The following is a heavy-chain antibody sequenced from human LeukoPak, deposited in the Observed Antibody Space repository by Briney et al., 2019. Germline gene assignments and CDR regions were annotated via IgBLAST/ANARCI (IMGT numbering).Heavy chain of an antibody. V-gene: IGHV3-64*01. CDR1: GFTFSSYA. CDR2: ISSNGGST. Sequence: GGSLRLSCAASGFTFSSYAMHWVRQAPGKGLEYVSAISSNGGSTYYANSVKGRFTISRDNSKNTLYLQMGSLRAEDMAVYYCAKGGGFYYDSNGYYRFFDYWGQGSLVTVAS. D-gene: IGHD3-22*01. CDR3: AKGGGFYYDSNGYYRFFDY. J-gene: IGHJ4*02.